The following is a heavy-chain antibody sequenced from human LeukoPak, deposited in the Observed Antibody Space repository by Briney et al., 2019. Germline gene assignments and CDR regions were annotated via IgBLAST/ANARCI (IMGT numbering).Heavy chain of an antibody. CDR3: ARVAGYCSGGSCYSAWFDP. CDR2: INHSGST. Sequence: SETLSLTCAVYGGSFSGYYWSWIRQPPGKGLEWIGEINHSGSTNYNPSLKSRVTISVDTSKNQFPLKLSSVTAADTAVYYCARVAGYCSGGSCYSAWFDPWGQGTLVTVSS. V-gene: IGHV4-34*01. D-gene: IGHD2-15*01. J-gene: IGHJ5*02. CDR1: GGSFSGYY.